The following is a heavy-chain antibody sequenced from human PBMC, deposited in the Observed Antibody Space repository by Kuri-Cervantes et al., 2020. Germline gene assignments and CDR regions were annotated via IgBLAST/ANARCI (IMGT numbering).Heavy chain of an antibody. CDR1: GYTFTSYG. J-gene: IGHJ4*02. Sequence: ASVKVSCKASGYTFTSYGISWVQQAPGQGLEWMGWISAYNGNTNYAQKLQGRVTMTTDTSTSTAYMELRSLRSDDTAVYYCAIDPIAVAGPQTPTFDYWGQGTLVTVSS. D-gene: IGHD6-19*01. CDR3: AIDPIAVAGPQTPTFDY. CDR2: ISAYNGNT. V-gene: IGHV1-18*01.